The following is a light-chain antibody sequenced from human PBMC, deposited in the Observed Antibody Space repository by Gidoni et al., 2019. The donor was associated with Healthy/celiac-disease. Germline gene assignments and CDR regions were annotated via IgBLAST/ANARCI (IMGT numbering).Light chain of an antibody. J-gene: IGKJ2*01. CDR3: QQSYSTPLYP. Sequence: DIQMTKSPSSLSASVGDRVTITCRSSQSISSYLNWYQQKPGKAPKLLIYSASSLQSGVPSSFSGSGSGTDFTLTISSLQPEDFATYYCQQSYSTPLYPFGQGTKLEIK. CDR1: QSISSY. CDR2: SAS. V-gene: IGKV1-39*01.